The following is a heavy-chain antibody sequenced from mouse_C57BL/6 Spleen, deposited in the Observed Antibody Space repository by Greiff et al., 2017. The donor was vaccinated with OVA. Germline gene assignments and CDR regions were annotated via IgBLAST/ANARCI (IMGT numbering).Heavy chain of an antibody. D-gene: IGHD1-1*01. Sequence: DVKLVESGGGLVKPGGSLKLSCAASGFTFSDYGMHWVRQAPEKGLEWVAYISSGSSTIYYADTVKGRFTISRDNAKNTLFLQMTSLRSEDTVMYYCARRGTTVVGPGFAYWGQGTLVTVSA. CDR2: ISSGSSTI. CDR1: GFTFSDYG. J-gene: IGHJ3*01. V-gene: IGHV5-17*01. CDR3: ARRGTTVVGPGFAY.